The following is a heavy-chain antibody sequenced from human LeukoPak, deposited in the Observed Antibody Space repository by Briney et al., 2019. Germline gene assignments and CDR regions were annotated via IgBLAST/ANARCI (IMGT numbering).Heavy chain of an antibody. V-gene: IGHV4-4*07. CDR1: GGSISSYY. Sequence: SETLSLTCTVSGGSISSYYWSWIRQPAGKGLEWIGRIYTSGSTNYNPSLKSRVTTSVDTSKNQFSLKLSSVTAADTAVYYCARGGESYGSGSPPFDYWGQGTLVTVSS. CDR2: IYTSGST. J-gene: IGHJ4*02. CDR3: ARGGESYGSGSPPFDY. D-gene: IGHD3-10*01.